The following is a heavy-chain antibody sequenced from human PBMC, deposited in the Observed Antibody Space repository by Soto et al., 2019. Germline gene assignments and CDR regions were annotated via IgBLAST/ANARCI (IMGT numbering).Heavy chain of an antibody. CDR1: GFTVSSNY. J-gene: IGHJ6*02. CDR2: IYSGGST. V-gene: IGHV3-53*02. Sequence: EVQLVETGGGLIQPGGSLRLSCAASGFTVSSNYMSWVRQAPGKGLEWVSVIYSGGSTYYADSVKGRFTISRDNSKNTLYLQMNSLRAEDTAVYYCARDQTAYGSGSYRPNYYYGMDVWGQGTTVTVSS. CDR3: ARDQTAYGSGSYRPNYYYGMDV. D-gene: IGHD3-10*01.